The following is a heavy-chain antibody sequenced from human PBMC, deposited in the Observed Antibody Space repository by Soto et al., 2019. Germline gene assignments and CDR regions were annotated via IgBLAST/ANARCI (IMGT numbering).Heavy chain of an antibody. CDR1: GFTFSSYG. Sequence: GGSLRLSCAASGFTFSSYGMHWVRQAPGKGLEWVAVISYDGSNKYYADSVKGRFTISRDNSKNTLYLQMNSLGAEDTAVYYCAKDEGVEMATIWRGLCAFDIWGQGTMVTVSS. CDR2: ISYDGSNK. V-gene: IGHV3-30*18. CDR3: AKDEGVEMATIWRGLCAFDI. D-gene: IGHD5-12*01. J-gene: IGHJ3*02.